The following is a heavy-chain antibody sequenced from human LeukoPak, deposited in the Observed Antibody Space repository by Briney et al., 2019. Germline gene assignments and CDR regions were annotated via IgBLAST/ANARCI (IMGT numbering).Heavy chain of an antibody. CDR1: GGSISSYY. CDR2: IHYSGST. V-gene: IGHV4-59*01. CDR3: ARIRYDYVWGSGGSTYYYYYYMDV. Sequence: PSETLSLTCTVSGGSISSYYWSWIRQPPGKGLECIGYIHYSGSTNYNPSLRSRVTISVDSSKNQFSLKLSSVTAADTTVYYCARIRYDYVWGSGGSTYYYYYYMDVWGKGTTVTVSS. D-gene: IGHD3-16*01. J-gene: IGHJ6*03.